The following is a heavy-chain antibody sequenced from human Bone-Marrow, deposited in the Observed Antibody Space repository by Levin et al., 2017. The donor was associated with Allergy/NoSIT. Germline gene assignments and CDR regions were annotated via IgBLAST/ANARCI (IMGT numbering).Heavy chain of an antibody. D-gene: IGHD5/OR15-5a*01. CDR1: GDSISSNNW. J-gene: IGHJ6*03. V-gene: IGHV4-4*02. CDR3: ARRVFAILAESYYYVDL. Sequence: SETLSLTCAVSGDSISSNNWWTWVRQPPGKGLEWIGEVYHTGSTNYNPSLKSRVTISIDKSENQFSLRLSFVTAADTAVYYCARRVFAILAESYYYVDLWGKGTTVAVSS. CDR2: VYHTGST.